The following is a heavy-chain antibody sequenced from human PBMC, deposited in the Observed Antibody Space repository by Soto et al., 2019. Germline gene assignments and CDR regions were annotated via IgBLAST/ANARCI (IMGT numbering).Heavy chain of an antibody. J-gene: IGHJ6*02. Sequence: PGESLKISCKGSGYSFTSYWISWVRQMPGKGLEWMGRIDPSDSYTNYSPSFQGHVTISADKSISTAYLQWSSLKASDTAMYYCARHVVVVPAAIQNYYYGVDVWGQGTTVTVSS. CDR1: GYSFTSYW. V-gene: IGHV5-10-1*01. CDR2: IDPSDSYT. CDR3: ARHVVVVPAAIQNYYYGVDV. D-gene: IGHD2-2*02.